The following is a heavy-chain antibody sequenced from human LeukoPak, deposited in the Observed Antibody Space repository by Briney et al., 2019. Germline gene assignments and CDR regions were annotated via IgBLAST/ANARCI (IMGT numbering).Heavy chain of an antibody. Sequence: SETLSLTCAVYGGSFSGYYWSWIRQPPGKGLEWIGEINHSGSTNYNPSLKSRVTISVDTSKNQFSLKLSSVTAADTAVYYCARGRGFWSGYYTRYWFDPWGQGTLVTVSS. D-gene: IGHD3-3*01. CDR1: GGSFSGYY. CDR2: INHSGST. CDR3: ARGRGFWSGYYTRYWFDP. J-gene: IGHJ5*02. V-gene: IGHV4-34*01.